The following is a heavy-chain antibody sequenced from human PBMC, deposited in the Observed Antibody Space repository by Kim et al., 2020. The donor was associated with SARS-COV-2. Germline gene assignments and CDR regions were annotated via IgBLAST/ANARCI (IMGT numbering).Heavy chain of an antibody. V-gene: IGHV3-21*01. CDR1: GFTFSSYS. CDR3: ARDLGSDNWGGYYSYGMDV. D-gene: IGHD7-27*01. J-gene: IGHJ6*02. Sequence: GGSLRLSCAASGFTFSSYSMNWVRQAPGKGLEWVSSISSSSSYIYYADSVKGRFTISRDNAKNSLYLQMNSLRAEDTAVYYCARDLGSDNWGGYYSYGMDVWGQGTTVTVSS. CDR2: ISSSSSYI.